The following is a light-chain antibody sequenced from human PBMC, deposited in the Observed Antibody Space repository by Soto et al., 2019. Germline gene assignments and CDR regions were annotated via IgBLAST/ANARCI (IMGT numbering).Light chain of an antibody. V-gene: IGLV2-23*02. CDR3: CSSIGGPIWV. J-gene: IGLJ3*02. Sequence: QSALTQPASVSGSPGQSITISCTGTSSDVGGYDRVSWYQHHPGKAPTLMIYEVNKLPSGVSYRFSGSKSGNTASLAISGLQAEDEADYYCCSSIGGPIWVFGGGTKLTVL. CDR2: EVN. CDR1: SSDVGGYDR.